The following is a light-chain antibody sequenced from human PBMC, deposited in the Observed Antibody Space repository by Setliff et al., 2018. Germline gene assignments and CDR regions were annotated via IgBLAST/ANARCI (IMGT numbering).Light chain of an antibody. J-gene: IGLJ1*01. Sequence: ALAQPASVSGSPGQSITISCSGTSSDVGSYNVVSWYQQHPGKAPKLMIYEVTKRPSGVSNRFSGSKSGNTASLTISGLQSEDEADYYCCSYAGSSTYVFGTGTKVTVL. CDR1: SSDVGSYNV. CDR2: EVT. V-gene: IGLV2-23*02. CDR3: CSYAGSSTYV.